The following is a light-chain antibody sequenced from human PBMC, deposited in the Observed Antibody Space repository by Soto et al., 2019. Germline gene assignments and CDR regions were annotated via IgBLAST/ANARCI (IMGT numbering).Light chain of an antibody. J-gene: IGKJ5*01. CDR2: AAS. CDR1: QSVSSSY. V-gene: IGKV3-20*01. CDR3: QPQGGSPPLT. Sequence: EIVLTQSPGTLSLSPGDTATLSCRASQSVSSSYLAWYQQKPGQAPRLLIYAASRRATGVPDRFSGSGSGTDFPLTISRLEPDDFAVSSCQPQGGSPPLTFGQGTRLEIK.